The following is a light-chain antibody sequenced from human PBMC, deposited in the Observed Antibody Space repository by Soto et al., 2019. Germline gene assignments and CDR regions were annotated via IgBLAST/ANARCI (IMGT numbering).Light chain of an antibody. J-gene: IGKJ4*01. V-gene: IGKV3-20*01. CDR2: GTS. CDR1: QSIDNNH. Sequence: EIVFTQSPGTLSLSPGDRVTLSCRASQSIDNNHLAWYQQKPGQAPRLLIHGTSNMATGIPDRFSGSGSGTDFPLTFSRLEPEDFAVYYCEYYGTSITFGGGTKVDI. CDR3: EYYGTSIT.